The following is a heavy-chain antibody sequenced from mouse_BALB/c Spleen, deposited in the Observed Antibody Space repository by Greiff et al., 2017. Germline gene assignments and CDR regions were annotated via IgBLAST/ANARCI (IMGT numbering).Heavy chain of an antibody. CDR3: ERARRGSYYAMDY. V-gene: IGHV2-5-1*01. CDR1: GFSLTSYG. CDR2: IWRGGST. J-gene: IGHJ4*01. Sequence: QVQLKQSGPSLVQPSQSLSITCTVSGFSLTSYGVHWVRQSPGKGLEWLGVIWRGGSTDYNAAFMSRLSITKDNSKSQVFFKMNSLQADDTAIYYCERARRGSYYAMDYWGQGTSVTVSS. D-gene: IGHD3-1*01.